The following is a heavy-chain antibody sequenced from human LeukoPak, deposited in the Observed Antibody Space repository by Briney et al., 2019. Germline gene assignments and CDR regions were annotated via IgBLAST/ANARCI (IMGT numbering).Heavy chain of an antibody. D-gene: IGHD3-22*01. CDR3: ARIVFHPNGMDV. CDR2: IYSGGST. Sequence: GGSLRLSCAASGFSVSNNYMNWVRQAPGKGLEWVSVIYSGGSTYYADSVKGRFTISRDNSKNTLYLQMNSLRAEDTAVYYCARIVFHPNGMDVWGQGTTVTVSS. V-gene: IGHV3-53*01. J-gene: IGHJ6*02. CDR1: GFSVSNNY.